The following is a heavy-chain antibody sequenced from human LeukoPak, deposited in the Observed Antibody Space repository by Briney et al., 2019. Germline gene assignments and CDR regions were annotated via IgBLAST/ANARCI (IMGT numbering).Heavy chain of an antibody. V-gene: IGHV3-21*01. D-gene: IGHD1-26*01. Sequence: PGGTLRLSCAASGFTFSSYGMSWVRQAPGKGLEWVSSISSSSSYIYYADSVKGRFTISRDNAKNSLYLQMNSLRAEDTAVYYCARGSYPAENDAFDIWGQGTMVTVSS. CDR1: GFTFSSYG. J-gene: IGHJ3*02. CDR2: ISSSSSYI. CDR3: ARGSYPAENDAFDI.